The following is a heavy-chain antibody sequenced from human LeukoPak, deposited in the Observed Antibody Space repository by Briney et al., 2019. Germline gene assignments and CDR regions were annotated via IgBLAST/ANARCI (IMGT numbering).Heavy chain of an antibody. V-gene: IGHV5-51*01. Sequence: NHGESLKIFCKGSGYGFTSYWIGWVRQMPGKGLELMGIIYPGDSDIRYSPSFQGQVTISADKSISTAYLQWSSLKASDTAMYYCARPLHDYSKYWFDPWGQGTLVTVSS. CDR1: GYGFTSYW. D-gene: IGHD4-11*01. J-gene: IGHJ5*02. CDR2: IYPGDSDI. CDR3: ARPLHDYSKYWFDP.